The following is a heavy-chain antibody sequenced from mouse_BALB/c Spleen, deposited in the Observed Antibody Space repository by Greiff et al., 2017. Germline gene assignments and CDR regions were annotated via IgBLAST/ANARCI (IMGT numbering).Heavy chain of an antibody. D-gene: IGHD2-1*01. Sequence: EVKLVESGGGLVKPGGSLKLSCAASGFTFSSYTMSWVRQTPEKRLEWVAYISNGGGSTYYPDTVKGRFTISRDNAKNTLYLQMSSLKSEDTAMYYCARHGDGNYVSAMDYWGQGTSVTVSS. CDR3: ARHGDGNYVSAMDY. J-gene: IGHJ4*01. V-gene: IGHV5-12-2*01. CDR2: ISNGGGST. CDR1: GFTFSSYT.